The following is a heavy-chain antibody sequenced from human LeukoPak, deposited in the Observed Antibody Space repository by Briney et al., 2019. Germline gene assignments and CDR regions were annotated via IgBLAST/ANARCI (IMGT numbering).Heavy chain of an antibody. CDR2: ISSSGSTI. Sequence: GGSLRLSCAGSGFTFSDYYMSGIRQAPRKGLEWVSYISSSGSTIYYADSVKGRFTISRDNSKNMLYLQMNSLRVEDTAVYYCAKGHGSTCYDGLYYFDYWGQGTLVTVSS. D-gene: IGHD6-13*01. CDR3: AKGHGSTCYDGLYYFDY. V-gene: IGHV3-11*01. J-gene: IGHJ4*02. CDR1: GFTFSDYY.